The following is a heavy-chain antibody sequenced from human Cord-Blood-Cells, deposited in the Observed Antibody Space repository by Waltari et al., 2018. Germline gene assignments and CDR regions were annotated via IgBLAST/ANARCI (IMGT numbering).Heavy chain of an antibody. CDR3: ARHDPLGYCSGGSCHYFDY. D-gene: IGHD2-15*01. CDR2: INQSGRP. V-gene: IGHV4-34*01. CDR1: GGSFSGYY. J-gene: IGHJ4*02. Sequence: QVQLQQWGAGLLKPSETLSLTCAVYGGSFSGYYWSWIRQPPGKGLRWIGEINQSGRPTDSPSPKSRVTISVDTSKNQFSLKLSSVTAADTAVYYCARHDPLGYCSGGSCHYFDYWGQGTLVTVSS.